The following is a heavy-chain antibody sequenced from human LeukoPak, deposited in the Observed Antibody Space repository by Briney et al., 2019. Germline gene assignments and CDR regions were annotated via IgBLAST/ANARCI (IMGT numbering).Heavy chain of an antibody. CDR1: GFTFSNYL. Sequence: GGSLRLSCAVSGFTFSNYLMRWVRQAPGGGLVWVSRIYIVVTNAYAASVRGRFTISWDKAKNTLYLKLNSLSAEDTAVYFCGIGVDGIDASGQRTTGIVSS. V-gene: IGHV3-74*01. CDR2: IYIVVTNA. J-gene: IGHJ3*01. CDR3: GIGVDGIDA.